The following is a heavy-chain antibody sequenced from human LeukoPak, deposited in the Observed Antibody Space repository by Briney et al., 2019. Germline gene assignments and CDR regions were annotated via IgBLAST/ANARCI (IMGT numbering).Heavy chain of an antibody. CDR3: ASDGPGELLLDY. CDR1: GDSVSSNSAA. CDR2: TYYRSKWYN. J-gene: IGHJ4*02. Sequence: SQTLSLTYAISGDSVSSNSAAWNWIRQSPSRGLEWLGRTYYRSKWYNDYGTSVKGRITINPDTSKNQFSLQLNSVTPEDTAVYYCASDGPGELLLDYWGQGTLVTVSS. D-gene: IGHD1-7*01. V-gene: IGHV6-1*01.